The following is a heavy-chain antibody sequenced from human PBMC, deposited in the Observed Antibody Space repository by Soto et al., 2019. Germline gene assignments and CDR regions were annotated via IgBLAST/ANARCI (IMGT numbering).Heavy chain of an antibody. Sequence: QVQLQQWGAGLLKPSETLSLTCAVYGGSFSGYYWSWIRQPPGKGLEWIGEINHSGSTNYNPSLKSRCTISVDTSKNQFSLKLSSVTAADTAVYYCARGIAADGWGFDPWGQGTLVTVSS. CDR1: GGSFSGYY. CDR2: INHSGST. J-gene: IGHJ5*02. CDR3: ARGIAADGWGFDP. V-gene: IGHV4-34*01. D-gene: IGHD6-13*01.